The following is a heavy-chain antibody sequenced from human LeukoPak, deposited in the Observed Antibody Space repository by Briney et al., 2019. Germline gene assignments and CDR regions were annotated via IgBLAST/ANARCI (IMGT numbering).Heavy chain of an antibody. J-gene: IGHJ4*02. CDR3: AKGFATYYYDSSGYVDF. CDR1: GFTFRSYA. Sequence: GSLRLSCAAAGFTFRSYAMSWVRQAPGKGLAWVSAISGSGGSTYYADSVKGRFTISRDNSKNTLYLQMNSLRAEDTAVYYCAKGFATYYYDSSGYVDFWGQGTLVTVSS. CDR2: ISGSGGST. D-gene: IGHD3-22*01. V-gene: IGHV3-23*01.